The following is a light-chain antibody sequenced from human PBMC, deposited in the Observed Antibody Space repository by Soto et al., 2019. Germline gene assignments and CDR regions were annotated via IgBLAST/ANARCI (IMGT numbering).Light chain of an antibody. V-gene: IGKV3-20*01. CDR2: GAS. CDR1: QSVSSNY. J-gene: IGKJ2*01. CDR3: QQYGSPPHT. Sequence: EIVLTQSPGALSLSPGERATLSCRASQSVSSNYLAWFQQKPGQAPRLLIYGASSRATGIPDRFSGSGSGTDFTLTISRLEPEDFAVYYCQQYGSPPHTFGQGTKLEIK.